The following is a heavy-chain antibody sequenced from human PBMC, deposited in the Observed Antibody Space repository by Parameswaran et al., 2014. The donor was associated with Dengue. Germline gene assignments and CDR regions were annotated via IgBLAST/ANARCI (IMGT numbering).Heavy chain of an antibody. Sequence: VRQMPGKGLEWVSAISGSGGSTYYADSVKGRFTISRDNSKNTLYLQMNSLRAEDTAVYYCAKEPGDYGFFWHYFDYWGQGTLVTVSS. D-gene: IGHD4-17*01. CDR3: AKEPGDYGFFWHYFDY. CDR2: ISGSGGST. J-gene: IGHJ4*02. V-gene: IGHV3-23*01.